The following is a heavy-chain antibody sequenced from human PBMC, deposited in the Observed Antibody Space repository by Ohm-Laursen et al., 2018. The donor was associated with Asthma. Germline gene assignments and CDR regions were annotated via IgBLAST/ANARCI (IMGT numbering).Heavy chain of an antibody. CDR3: ARDSHYSSMDV. J-gene: IGHJ6*02. CDR1: EFTFSLYS. D-gene: IGHD4-11*01. V-gene: IGHV3-48*01. CDR2: ISSSSSTI. Sequence: SLRLSCAASEFTFSLYSMNWVRQAPGKGLEWVSYISSSSSTIYYADSVKGRFTISRDNAKNSLYLQMNSLRAEDTAVYYCARDSHYSSMDVWGQGTTVTVSS.